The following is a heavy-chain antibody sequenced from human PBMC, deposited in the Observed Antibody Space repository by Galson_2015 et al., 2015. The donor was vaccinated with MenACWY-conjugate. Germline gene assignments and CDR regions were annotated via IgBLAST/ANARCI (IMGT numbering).Heavy chain of an antibody. CDR2: ICSGTRT. CDR3: ARSGVGFGERWLDP. D-gene: IGHD3-16*01. Sequence: SLRLSCAASGFTVSTNCMSWVRQAPGKGLEWVSIICSGTRTFYADSVKGRFTISGDNSQNTVYLQMNSLRAEDTAMYYCARSGVGFGERWLDPCGQGTLVTVSS. CDR1: GFTVSTNC. V-gene: IGHV3-53*01. J-gene: IGHJ5*02.